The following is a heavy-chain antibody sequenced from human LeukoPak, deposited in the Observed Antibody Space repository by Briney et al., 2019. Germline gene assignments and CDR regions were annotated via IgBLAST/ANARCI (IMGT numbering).Heavy chain of an antibody. CDR1: GFTFSSYG. Sequence: PGGSLRLSCAASGFTFSSYGVHWVRQAPGKGLEWVAFIRYDGSNKYYADSVKGRFTISRDNSKNTLYLQMNSLRAEDTAVYYCAKLGGYSGSYYDAFDIWGQGTMVTVSS. J-gene: IGHJ3*02. CDR3: AKLGGYSGSYYDAFDI. CDR2: IRYDGSNK. D-gene: IGHD1-26*01. V-gene: IGHV3-30*02.